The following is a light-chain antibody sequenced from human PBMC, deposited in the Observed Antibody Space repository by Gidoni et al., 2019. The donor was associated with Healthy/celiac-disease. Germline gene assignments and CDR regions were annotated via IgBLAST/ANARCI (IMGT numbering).Light chain of an antibody. CDR3: QAWDSSTYVV. Sequence: SYELTQPPSVYVSPGQTASITCSGDKLGDKYACWYQQKPGQSPVLVIYQDSKRPSGIPERFSGSNSGNTATLTIIGTQAMDEADYYCQAWDSSTYVVFGGGTKLTVL. CDR2: QDS. J-gene: IGLJ2*01. V-gene: IGLV3-1*01. CDR1: KLGDKY.